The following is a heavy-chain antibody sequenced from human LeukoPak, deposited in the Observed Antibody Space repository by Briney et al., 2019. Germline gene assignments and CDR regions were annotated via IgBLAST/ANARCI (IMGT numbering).Heavy chain of an antibody. CDR1: GSFFTSYW. D-gene: IGHD3-3*01. Sequence: GASLKISCKGSGSFFTSYWIGWVRQLAGKGLEWMGIIYPGDSDTRYSPSFQGQVTISADKSISTAYLQWSSLKASDTAMYYCARQTPYYDFDYWGQGTLVTVSS. V-gene: IGHV5-51*01. CDR3: ARQTPYYDFDY. J-gene: IGHJ4*02. CDR2: IYPGDSDT.